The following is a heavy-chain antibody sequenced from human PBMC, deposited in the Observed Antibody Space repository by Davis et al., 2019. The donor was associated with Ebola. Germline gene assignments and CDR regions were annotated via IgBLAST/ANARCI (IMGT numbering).Heavy chain of an antibody. J-gene: IGHJ6*04. CDR3: AKGGSGWPSDYSYGMGV. CDR1: GFTFSSYA. Sequence: GGSLRLSCAASGFTFSSYAMTWARQAPGKGLEWVSAVTSSGGGTYYADSVKGRFTISRDNSKNTLYLQMNSLRVEDTAVYYCAKGGSGWPSDYSYGMGVWGKGTMVTVSS. D-gene: IGHD6-19*01. CDR2: VTSSGGGT. V-gene: IGHV3-23*01.